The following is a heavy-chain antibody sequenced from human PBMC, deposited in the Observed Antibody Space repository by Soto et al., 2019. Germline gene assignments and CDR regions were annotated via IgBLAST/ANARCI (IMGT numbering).Heavy chain of an antibody. CDR3: ARESGGATATLDYYYFYMDV. Sequence: VQLVQSGAEVKKPGASVKVSCKTAGDRFNDYNIHWVRQAPGQGLEWMGWINPNGGGTKYAQKFQGRVTVTRDTSIRTVYKELSSLRSGDTAVYYCARESGGATATLDYYYFYMDVWGKGTTVTVSS. CDR1: GDRFNDYN. V-gene: IGHV1-2*02. D-gene: IGHD5-12*01. CDR2: INPNGGGT. J-gene: IGHJ6*03.